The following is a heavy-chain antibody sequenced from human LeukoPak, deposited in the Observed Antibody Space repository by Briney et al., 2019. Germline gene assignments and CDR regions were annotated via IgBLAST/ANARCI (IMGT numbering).Heavy chain of an antibody. V-gene: IGHV3-43*01. J-gene: IGHJ4*02. CDR2: VAWDGGGT. CDR1: GFNFDDYT. Sequence: PGGSLRLSCAASGFNFDDYTMHWVRQAPGKGLEWVSLVAWDGGGTFFADSVKGRFIVSRDNSKNSLSLYMNSLTTEDTALYYCVRGHGYNLEDYFDNWGQGTLVTVSS. CDR3: VRGHGYNLEDYFDN. D-gene: IGHD5-24*01.